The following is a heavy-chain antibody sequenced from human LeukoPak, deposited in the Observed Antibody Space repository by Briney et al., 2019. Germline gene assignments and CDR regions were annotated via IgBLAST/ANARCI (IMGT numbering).Heavy chain of an antibody. D-gene: IGHD5-12*01. CDR1: GFTFSTYA. V-gene: IGHV3-23*01. J-gene: IGHJ4*02. Sequence: GGSLRLSCSASGFTFSTYAMTWVRQAPGKGLEWVSTISGNGGSRHYADSVKGRFTISRDKSKNTLYLQMNSLGAEDTAVYYCAKGAYDYIEIACFDYWGQGSLVTVSS. CDR3: AKGAYDYIEIACFDY. CDR2: ISGNGGSR.